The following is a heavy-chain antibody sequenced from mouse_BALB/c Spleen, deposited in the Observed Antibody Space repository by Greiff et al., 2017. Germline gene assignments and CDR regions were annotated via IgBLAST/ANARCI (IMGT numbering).Heavy chain of an antibody. CDR2: ISSGGSYT. CDR1: GFTFSSYA. V-gene: IGHV5-9-3*01. D-gene: IGHD2-4*01. Sequence: DVKLVESGGGLVKPGGSLKLSCAASGFTFSSYAMSWVRQTPEKRLEWVATISSGGSYTYYPDSVKGRFTISRDNAKNTLYRQMSSLRSEDTAMYYCAGDYDGTTYYLDYWGQGTTLTVSS. CDR3: AGDYDGTTYYLDY. J-gene: IGHJ2*01.